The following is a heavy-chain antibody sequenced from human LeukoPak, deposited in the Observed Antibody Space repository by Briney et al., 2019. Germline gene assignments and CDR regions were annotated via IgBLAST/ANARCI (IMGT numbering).Heavy chain of an antibody. CDR3: ARLSVVAAIGRNYYYGMDV. J-gene: IGHJ6*02. V-gene: IGHV4-39*01. CDR2: IYYSGST. CDR1: GGSISSSSYY. Sequence: SETLSLTCTVSGGSISSSSYYWGWIRQPPGKGLEWIGSIYYSGSTYYNPSLKSRVTISVDTSKNQFSLKLSSVTAADTAVYYCARLSVVAAIGRNYYYGMDVWGQGTTVTVSS. D-gene: IGHD2-15*01.